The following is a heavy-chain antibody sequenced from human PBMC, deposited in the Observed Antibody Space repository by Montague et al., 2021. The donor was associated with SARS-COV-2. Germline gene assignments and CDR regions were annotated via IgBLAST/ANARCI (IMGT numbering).Heavy chain of an antibody. J-gene: IGHJ2*01. CDR3: ARLTGGIGDYRNFDL. Sequence: SETLSLTCAVYDGSFSDYSWTWIRQPPRKGLEWIGEINHRGSTNYNPSLKSRVTISVDTSKNQFSLKMTSVTAADTAVYYCARLTGGIGDYRNFDLWGRGTLV. D-gene: IGHD4-17*01. V-gene: IGHV4-34*01. CDR1: DGSFSDYS. CDR2: INHRGST.